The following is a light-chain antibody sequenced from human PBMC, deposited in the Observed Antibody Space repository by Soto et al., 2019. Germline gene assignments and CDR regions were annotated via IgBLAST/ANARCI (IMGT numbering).Light chain of an antibody. CDR2: WAS. J-gene: IGKJ1*01. CDR1: QSVLYSSNNRNY. V-gene: IGKV4-1*01. Sequence: IVMTQSPDSLAVSLGERATINCKSSQSVLYSSNNRNYLAWYQQKPRQPPKLLIYWASTRESGVPSRFSGSGSGTDFTLTISSLQAEDMAVYYCQQYYDSPWTLGQGTKWIS. CDR3: QQYYDSPWT.